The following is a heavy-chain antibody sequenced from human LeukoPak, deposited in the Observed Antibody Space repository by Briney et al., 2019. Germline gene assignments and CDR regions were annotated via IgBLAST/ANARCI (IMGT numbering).Heavy chain of an antibody. V-gene: IGHV3-7*01. Sequence: GGSLRLSCAASGFTFSDQSMNWVRQAPGKGLEWVANIKQDGSEKYYVDSVKGRFTISRDNAKNSLYLQMNSLRAEDTAVYFCAGGSGWVTDSWGQGTLVTVSA. J-gene: IGHJ4*02. CDR1: GFTFSDQS. CDR2: IKQDGSEK. CDR3: AGGSGWVTDS. D-gene: IGHD6-19*01.